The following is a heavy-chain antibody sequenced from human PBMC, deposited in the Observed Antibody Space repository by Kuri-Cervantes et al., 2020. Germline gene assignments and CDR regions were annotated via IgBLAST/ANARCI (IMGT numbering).Heavy chain of an antibody. CDR1: GFTFSSYA. Sequence: GGSLRLSCAASGFTFSSYAMHWVRQAPGKGLEWVAVISYDGSNKYYADSVKDRFTISRDNSKNTLYLQMNSLRAEDTAVYYCARDPGSGSYQYYYYGMDVWGQGTTVTVSS. D-gene: IGHD3-10*01. V-gene: IGHV3-30-3*01. J-gene: IGHJ6*02. CDR2: ISYDGSNK. CDR3: ARDPGSGSYQYYYYGMDV.